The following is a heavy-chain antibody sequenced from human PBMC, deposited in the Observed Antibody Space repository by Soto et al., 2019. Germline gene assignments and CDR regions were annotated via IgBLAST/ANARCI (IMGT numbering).Heavy chain of an antibody. Sequence: GKSQNVHCTATAYGFTQFCSGLLRQMPGKGLEWMGIIYPGDSDTRYSPSFQGQVTISADKSISTAYLQWSSLKASDTAMYYCARQVSNCLDYWGQGTLVTVSS. CDR2: IYPGDSDT. D-gene: IGHD1-1*01. V-gene: IGHV5-51*01. J-gene: IGHJ4*02. CDR1: AYGFTQFC. CDR3: ARQVSNCLDY.